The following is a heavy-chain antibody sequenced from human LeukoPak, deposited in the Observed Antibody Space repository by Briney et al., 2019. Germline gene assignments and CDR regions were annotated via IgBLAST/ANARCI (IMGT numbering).Heavy chain of an antibody. J-gene: IGHJ4*02. D-gene: IGHD6-19*01. CDR2: IRGSGGST. V-gene: IGHV3-23*01. Sequence: PGGALRLSCAASGFTFSSYAMSWVRQAPGEGLEWGSAIRGSGGSTYYADSGKGRFTISTDISKNTLYLQMNSLRAEDTAAYYFAKDKVAGTCVDYWGQGTLVTVSS. CDR3: AKDKVAGTCVDY. CDR1: GFTFSSYA.